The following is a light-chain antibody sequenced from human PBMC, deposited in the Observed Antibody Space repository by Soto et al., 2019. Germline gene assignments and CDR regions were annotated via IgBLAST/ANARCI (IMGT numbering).Light chain of an antibody. CDR2: AAS. CDR1: QGIGNY. V-gene: IGKV1-27*01. J-gene: IGKJ1*01. CDR3: QKYDSAPRT. Sequence: DNQMTQSPSSLSASVGERVTITCRASQGIGNYLAWYQQKPGKVPTLLIYAASTLQPGVPSRFSGSGSGTDFTLTISSLQPEDIATYYCQKYDSAPRTFGQGTKVEI.